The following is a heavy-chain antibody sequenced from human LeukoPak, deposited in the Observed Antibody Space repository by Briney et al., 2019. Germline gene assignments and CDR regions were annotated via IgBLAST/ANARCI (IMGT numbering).Heavy chain of an antibody. J-gene: IGHJ5*02. V-gene: IGHV3-7*01. CDR3: ARGGVDFWSENWFDP. CDR2: IKQDGSEK. CDR1: GFTFSSYW. Sequence: GGSLRLSCAASGFTFSSYWMSWVRQAPGKGLEWVVNIKQDGSEKYYVDSVKGRFTISRDNAKNSLYLQMNSLRAEDTAVYYCARGGVDFWSENWFDPWGQGTLVTVSS. D-gene: IGHD3-3*01.